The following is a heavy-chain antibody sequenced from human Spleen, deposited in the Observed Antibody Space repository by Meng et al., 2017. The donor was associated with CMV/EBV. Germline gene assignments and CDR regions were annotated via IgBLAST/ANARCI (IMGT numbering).Heavy chain of an antibody. D-gene: IGHD6-6*01. V-gene: IGHV4-34*01. CDR3: ARVGSNSSRKKWYVDL. J-gene: IGHJ2*01. Sequence: YGGSFSDYYWSWIRQPPGKGLEWIGDINHSGSTNYNPSLKSRVTISVDTSKNQFSLKLRSVTAADTAVYYCARVGSNSSRKKWYVDLWGRGTLVTVSS. CDR2: INHSGST. CDR1: GGSFSDYY.